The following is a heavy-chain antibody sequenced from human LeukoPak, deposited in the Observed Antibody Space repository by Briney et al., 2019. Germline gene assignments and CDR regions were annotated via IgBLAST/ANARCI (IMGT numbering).Heavy chain of an antibody. J-gene: IGHJ4*02. CDR1: GGTFSSYA. V-gene: IGHV1-69*06. Sequence: SVKVSCKASGGTFSSYAISWVRQAPGQGLEWMGGIIPIFGTANYAQKSQGRVTITADKSTSTAYMELSSLRSEDTAVYYCARDQPLDSGWYEGYYFDYWGQGTLVTVSS. CDR2: IIPIFGTA. D-gene: IGHD6-19*01. CDR3: ARDQPLDSGWYEGYYFDY.